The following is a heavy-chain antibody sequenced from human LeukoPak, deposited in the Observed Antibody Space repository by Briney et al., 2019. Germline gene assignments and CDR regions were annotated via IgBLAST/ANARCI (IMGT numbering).Heavy chain of an antibody. Sequence: PSETLSLTCTVSGGSISSYYWSWIRQPPGKGLEWIGYIHYSGSTNYNPSLKSRVTISVDKSKNQFSLKLSSVTAADTAVYYCARDFLRAFDYWGEGTLVTVPS. J-gene: IGHJ4*02. V-gene: IGHV4-59*12. CDR2: IHYSGST. CDR3: ARDFLRAFDY. CDR1: GGSISSYY.